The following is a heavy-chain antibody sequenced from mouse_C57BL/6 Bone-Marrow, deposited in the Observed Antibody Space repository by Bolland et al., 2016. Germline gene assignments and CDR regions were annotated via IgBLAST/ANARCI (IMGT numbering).Heavy chain of an antibody. CDR2: PNNGGT. CDR3: ANIRYYGSSPWFAY. D-gene: IGHD1-1*01. J-gene: IGHJ2*01. Sequence: PNNGGTIYNQKFRGKATLTVDKSSSTAYMELRSLTSEDTAVYYCANIRYYGSSPWFAYWGQGTT. V-gene: IGHV1-18*01.